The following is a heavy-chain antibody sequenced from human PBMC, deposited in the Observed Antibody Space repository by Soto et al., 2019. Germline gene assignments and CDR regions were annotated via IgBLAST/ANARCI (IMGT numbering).Heavy chain of an antibody. V-gene: IGHV3-23*01. J-gene: IGHJ3*02. CDR1: GFTFSSYV. D-gene: IGHD5-12*01. CDR3: AAKGATKGAFAI. Sequence: EVQLLESGGGLVQPGGSLRLSCAASGFTFSSYVMAWVRQAPRKGLEWVSSLSNSGADRYYADSVKGRFSISRDNSKNPLYVQMNNLRAEDTAVYYCAAKGATKGAFAIWGRGTMVTVSS. CDR2: LSNSGADR.